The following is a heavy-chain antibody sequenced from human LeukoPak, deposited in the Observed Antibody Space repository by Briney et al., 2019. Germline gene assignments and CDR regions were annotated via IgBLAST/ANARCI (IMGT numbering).Heavy chain of an antibody. J-gene: IGHJ5*01. V-gene: IGHV5-51*01. CDR3: ARRPASVGGGFDS. Sequence: GQSLKISCKASGYTFTKYWIAWVRQMPGKGLEYIGIIFPGDSDTRYSPSFEGQVTISADNSISTAYLQWSRLTASDTAIYYCARRPASVGGGFDSWGQGSLVTVSS. CDR1: GYTFTKYW. D-gene: IGHD2-2*01. CDR2: IFPGDSDT.